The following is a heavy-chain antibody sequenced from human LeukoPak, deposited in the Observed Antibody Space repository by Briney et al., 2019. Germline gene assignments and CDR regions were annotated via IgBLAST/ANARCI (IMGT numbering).Heavy chain of an antibody. V-gene: IGHV3-69-1*02. CDR3: TSHTGTGDAFRPFHI. CDR2: IN. CDR1: GFTFSTHD. J-gene: IGHJ3*02. D-gene: IGHD2-21*02. Sequence: GGSLILSCAASGFTFSTHDVNWVRQAPGKGLEWVSFINYADSVKGRFTISRDNAKNSLYLQMNSLRAEDTAVYYCTSHTGTGDAFRPFHIWGQGTMVTVSS.